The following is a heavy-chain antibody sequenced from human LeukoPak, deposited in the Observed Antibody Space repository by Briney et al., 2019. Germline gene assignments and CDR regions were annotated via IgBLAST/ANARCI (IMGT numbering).Heavy chain of an antibody. D-gene: IGHD3-16*02. CDR1: GGSISSGGYY. Sequence: SQTLSLTCTVSGGSISSGGYYWSWIRQHPGKGLEWIGYTYYSGSTYYNPSLKSRVTISVDTSKNQFSLKLSSVTAADTAVYYCARVGREYDYVWGSYRQPLDYWGQGTLVTVSS. V-gene: IGHV4-31*03. J-gene: IGHJ4*02. CDR3: ARVGREYDYVWGSYRQPLDY. CDR2: TYYSGST.